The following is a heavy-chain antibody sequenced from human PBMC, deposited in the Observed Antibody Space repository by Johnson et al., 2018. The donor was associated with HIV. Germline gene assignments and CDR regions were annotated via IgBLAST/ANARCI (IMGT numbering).Heavy chain of an antibody. J-gene: IGHJ3*02. CDR1: GFTFSNAW. D-gene: IGHD3-10*01. CDR2: IYSGGST. CDR3: AREQATLGFRASGAALNI. Sequence: VQLVESGGGLVKPGGSLRLSCAASGFTFSNAWMSWVRQAPGKGLEWVSVIYSGGSTYYADSVKGRFTISRDNAKNSLYLQMNSLRVEDTAVYYCAREQATLGFRASGAALNIWGQGTMVTVSS. V-gene: IGHV3-66*01.